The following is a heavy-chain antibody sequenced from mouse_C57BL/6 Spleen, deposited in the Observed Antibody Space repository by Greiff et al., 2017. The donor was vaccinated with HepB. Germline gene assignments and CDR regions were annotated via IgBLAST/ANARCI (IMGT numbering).Heavy chain of an antibody. CDR2: ISSGGDYI. CDR1: GFTFSSYA. V-gene: IGHV5-9-1*02. Sequence: EVMLVESGEGLVKPGGSLKLSCAASGFTFSSYAMSWVRQTPEKRLEWVAYISSGGDYIYYADTVRGRFTISRDNARNTLYLQMSSLKSEDTAMYYCTRGGVATDWYFDVWGTGTTVTVSS. D-gene: IGHD1-1*01. CDR3: TRGGVATDWYFDV. J-gene: IGHJ1*03.